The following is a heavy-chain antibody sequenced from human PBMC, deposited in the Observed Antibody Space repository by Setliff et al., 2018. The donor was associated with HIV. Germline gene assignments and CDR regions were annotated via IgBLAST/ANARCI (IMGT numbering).Heavy chain of an antibody. Sequence: SETLSLTCSVSGASISTHSWSWIRQPPGKGLEWIGYISDTGSTNYNPSLKSRVTISVDTSKKQFSLRLTFVTAADTAVYYCARLQSFGWFFDYWGQGIPVTVSS. CDR3: ARLQSFGWFFDY. D-gene: IGHD2-15*01. CDR2: ISDTGST. CDR1: GASISTHS. J-gene: IGHJ4*02. V-gene: IGHV4-59*11.